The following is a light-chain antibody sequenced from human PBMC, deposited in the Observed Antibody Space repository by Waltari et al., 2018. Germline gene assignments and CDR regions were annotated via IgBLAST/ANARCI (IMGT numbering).Light chain of an antibody. CDR3: QQYYSTPPYT. CDR2: WAS. Sequence: DIVMTQSPDSLAVSLGERATINCKSSQSLFYSSNNKNYLAWYQHKPGQPPKLLIYWASTRESGVPDRFSGSGSETDFTLTISSLQAEDVAVYYCQQYYSTPPYTFGQGTKLEIK. V-gene: IGKV4-1*01. CDR1: QSLFYSSNNKNY. J-gene: IGKJ2*01.